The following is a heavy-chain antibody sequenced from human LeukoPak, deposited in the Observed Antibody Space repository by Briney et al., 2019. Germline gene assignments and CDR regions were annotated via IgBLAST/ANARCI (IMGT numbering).Heavy chain of an antibody. J-gene: IGHJ4*02. CDR3: ARGSSGWYAGRRYYFDY. V-gene: IGHV4-34*01. CDR1: GGSFSAYY. D-gene: IGHD6-19*01. Sequence: SETLSLTCAVYGGSFSAYYWSWIRQPPGKGLEWIGEINHSGSTNYNPSLKSRVTISVDMSKNPFSLQLSSVTAADTAVYYCARGSSGWYAGRRYYFDYWGQGTLVTVSS. CDR2: INHSGST.